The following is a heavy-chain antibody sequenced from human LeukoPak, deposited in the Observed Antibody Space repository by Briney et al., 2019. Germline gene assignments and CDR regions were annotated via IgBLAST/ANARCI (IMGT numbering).Heavy chain of an antibody. D-gene: IGHD5-24*01. CDR1: GGTFSSYA. J-gene: IGHJ5*02. CDR2: IIPIFGTA. V-gene: IGHV1-69*06. CDR3: ARGGEDGYNYWFDP. Sequence: ASVKVSCKACGGTFSSYASSWVRQAPGQGLEWMGGIIPIFGTANYAQKFQGRVTITADKSTSTAYMELSSLRSEDTAVYYCARGGEDGYNYWFDPWGQGTLVTVSS.